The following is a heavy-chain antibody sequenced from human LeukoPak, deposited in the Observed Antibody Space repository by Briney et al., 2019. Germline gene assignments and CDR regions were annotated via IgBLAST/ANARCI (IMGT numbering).Heavy chain of an antibody. CDR1: GGTFSSYA. D-gene: IGHD6-13*01. CDR3: ARGDPGYSSSMPIDY. V-gene: IGHV1-69*13. J-gene: IGHJ4*02. CDR2: IIPIFGTA. Sequence: SVKVSCKASGGTFSSYAISWVRQAPGQGLEWMGGIIPIFGTANYAQKFQGRVTITADESTSTAYMELSSLRSEDTAVYYCARGDPGYSSSMPIDYWGQGTLVTVSA.